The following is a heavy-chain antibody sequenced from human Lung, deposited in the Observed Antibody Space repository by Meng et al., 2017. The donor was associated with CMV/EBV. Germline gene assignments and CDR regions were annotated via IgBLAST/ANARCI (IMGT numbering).Heavy chain of an antibody. D-gene: IGHD3-3*01. CDR1: GFSFSDYA. CDR3: AKGERQFCSSFNCHYQYYGMDV. Sequence: GGSLRLXXAASGFSFSDYAMHWVRQAPGKGLEWVTFNRHDGTNKYYAESVKGQFTISRDNSKSTLYLHMNRLRPEDTAVYYCAKGERQFCSSFNCHYQYYGMDVWGQRPTVTVSS. V-gene: IGHV3-30*02. CDR2: NRHDGTNK. J-gene: IGHJ6*02.